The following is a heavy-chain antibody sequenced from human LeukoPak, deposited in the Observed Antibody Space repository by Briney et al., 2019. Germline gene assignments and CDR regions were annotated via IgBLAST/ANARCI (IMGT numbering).Heavy chain of an antibody. CDR1: GFTFSSYG. CDR2: IRYDGSIK. V-gene: IGHV3-30*02. Sequence: PGGSLRLSCAASGFTFSSYGMHWVRQAPGKGLEWVTFIRYDGSIKYYADSVKGRFAISRDNSKNTLFLHMNSLRAEDTAVYYCAGIPTPPYGPFDYWGQGTLVTVSS. D-gene: IGHD3-16*01. J-gene: IGHJ4*02. CDR3: AGIPTPPYGPFDY.